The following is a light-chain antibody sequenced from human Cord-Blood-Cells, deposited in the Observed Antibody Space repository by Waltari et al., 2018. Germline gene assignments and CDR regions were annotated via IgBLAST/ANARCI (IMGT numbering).Light chain of an antibody. CDR3: SSYTSSSTLEV. CDR1: SSDVGGYNY. Sequence: QSALTQPASVSGSPGQSIAIPCPGTSSDVGGYNYLCRYQPHPGEAPKLMIYEVSNRPSGVSNRLPGSKSSNTASLTIAGLQAEDEADYYCSSYTSSSTLEVFGGGTKLTVL. V-gene: IGLV2-14*01. J-gene: IGLJ2*01. CDR2: EVS.